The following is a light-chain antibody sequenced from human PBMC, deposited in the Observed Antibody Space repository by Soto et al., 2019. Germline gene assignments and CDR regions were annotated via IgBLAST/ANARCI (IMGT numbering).Light chain of an antibody. J-gene: IGLJ1*01. Sequence: QSVLTRPPSVSAAPGQKVTISCSGSSSNIGNNYVSWYQQLPGTAPKLLIYDNNKRPSGIPDRFSGSKSGTSATLGITGLQTGDEADYCCGTWDSSLSAYVFGTGTKATVL. CDR2: DNN. CDR1: SSNIGNNY. V-gene: IGLV1-51*01. CDR3: GTWDSSLSAYV.